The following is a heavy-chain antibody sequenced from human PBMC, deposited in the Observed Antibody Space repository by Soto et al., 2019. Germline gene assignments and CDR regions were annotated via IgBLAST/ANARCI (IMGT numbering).Heavy chain of an antibody. Sequence: GGSLRLSCAASGFTFSSYGMSWVRQAPGKGLEWVANIKQDGSEKYYVDSVKGRFTISRDNAKNSLYLQMNSLRAEDTAVYYCARGKGLWFGVYYYYGMDVWGQGTTVTVSS. D-gene: IGHD3-10*01. J-gene: IGHJ6*02. CDR2: IKQDGSEK. V-gene: IGHV3-7*03. CDR1: GFTFSSYG. CDR3: ARGKGLWFGVYYYYGMDV.